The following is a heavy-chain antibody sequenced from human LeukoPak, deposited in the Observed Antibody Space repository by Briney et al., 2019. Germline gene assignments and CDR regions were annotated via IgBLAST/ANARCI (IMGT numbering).Heavy chain of an antibody. CDR2: IYYSGST. V-gene: IGHV4-59*08. D-gene: IGHD1-26*01. Sequence: SETLSLTCTVSGGSLSNYYWSWIRLPPGKGLEWIGYIYYSGSTNYNPSLKSRVTISVDTSKNQFSLKLSSVTAADTAVYYCARSGAVGAMPVWGQGTLVTVSS. CDR3: ARSGAVGAMPV. CDR1: GGSLSNYY. J-gene: IGHJ4*02.